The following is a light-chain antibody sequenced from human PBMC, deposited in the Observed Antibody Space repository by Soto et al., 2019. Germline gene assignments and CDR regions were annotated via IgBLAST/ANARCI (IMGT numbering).Light chain of an antibody. CDR1: SSDFGNYNL. CDR2: EVN. CDR3: AAWDDSLYGVV. V-gene: IGLV2-14*02. Sequence: QSALTQPASVSGSPGQSITISCTGTSSDFGNYNLVSWYQQHPGKVPKLILFEVNKRPSGVSGRFSGSKSGTSASLAISGLQSEDEADYYCAAWDDSLYGVVFGGGTKLTVL. J-gene: IGLJ2*01.